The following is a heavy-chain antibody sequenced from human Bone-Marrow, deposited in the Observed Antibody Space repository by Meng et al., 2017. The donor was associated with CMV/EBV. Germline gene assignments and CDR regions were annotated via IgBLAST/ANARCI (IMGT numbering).Heavy chain of an antibody. D-gene: IGHD2-2*02. V-gene: IGHV3-30*04. J-gene: IGHJ4*01. Sequence: GESLKISCVTSRFTFSAYTMHWVRQAPGRGLEWVAVISSDGSKKYYADSVKDQFTISRDNSRNTLYLQMNALRLEDTGVYFCATYSRAPAALRTYFDYWGHGTLVTVSS. CDR2: ISSDGSKK. CDR3: ATYSRAPAALRTYFDY. CDR1: RFTFSAYT.